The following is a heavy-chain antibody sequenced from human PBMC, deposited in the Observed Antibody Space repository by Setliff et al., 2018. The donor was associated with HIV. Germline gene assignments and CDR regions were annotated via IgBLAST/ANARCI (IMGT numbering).Heavy chain of an antibody. V-gene: IGHV1-69*13. D-gene: IGHD2-21*02. CDR3: AAGYCGGDCYSRQSYFDY. Sequence: GASVKVSCKASGYTFTNYAIHWVRQAPGQRLEWMGGIIPIFGTANYAQKFQGRVTITADESTSTAYMELSSLRSEDTAMYYCAAGYCGGDCYSRQSYFDYWGQGTLVTVSS. CDR2: IIPIFGTA. CDR1: GYTFTNYA. J-gene: IGHJ4*02.